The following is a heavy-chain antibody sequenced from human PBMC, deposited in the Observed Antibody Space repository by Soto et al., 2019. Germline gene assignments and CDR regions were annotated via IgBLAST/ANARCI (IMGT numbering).Heavy chain of an antibody. V-gene: IGHV1-3*01. Sequence: ASVKVSCKASGYTFTSYAMHWVRQAPGQRLEWMGWINADNGNTKYSQKFQGRVTITRDTSASTAYMELSSLRSEDTAVYYCARDLSSGWYYNAFDIWGQGTMVTVS. D-gene: IGHD6-19*01. CDR1: GYTFTSYA. CDR3: ARDLSSGWYYNAFDI. J-gene: IGHJ3*02. CDR2: INADNGNT.